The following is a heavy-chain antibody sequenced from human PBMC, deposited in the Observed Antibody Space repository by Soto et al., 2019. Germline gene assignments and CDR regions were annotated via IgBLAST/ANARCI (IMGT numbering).Heavy chain of an antibody. CDR1: GFTFSGSA. Sequence: PGGSLRLSCAASGFTFSGSAMHWVRQASGKGLEWVGRIRSKANSYATAYAASVKGRFTISRDDSKNTAYLQMNSLKTEDTAVYYCTRHSPYYYDSSGDDYWGQGTLVTVSS. V-gene: IGHV3-73*01. J-gene: IGHJ4*02. CDR2: IRSKANSYAT. CDR3: TRHSPYYYDSSGDDY. D-gene: IGHD3-22*01.